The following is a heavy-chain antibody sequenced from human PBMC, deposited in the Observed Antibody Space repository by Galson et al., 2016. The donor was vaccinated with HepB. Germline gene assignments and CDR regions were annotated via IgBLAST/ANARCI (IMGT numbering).Heavy chain of an antibody. CDR3: GRDGTGPSSARGIADY. V-gene: IGHV3-7*03. Sequence: SLRLSCAATGFTFENYWMSWVRQAPGKGLEWVADIKEDGSQKYYLDSVKGRFTISRDNAKNSLFLHMNSLVVEDTAVYYCGRDGTGPSSARGIADYWGQGTLVTVSS. D-gene: IGHD6-19*01. CDR1: GFTFENYW. J-gene: IGHJ4*02. CDR2: IKEDGSQK.